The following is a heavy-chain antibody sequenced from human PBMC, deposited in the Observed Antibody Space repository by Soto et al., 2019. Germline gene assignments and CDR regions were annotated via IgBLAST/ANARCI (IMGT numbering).Heavy chain of an antibody. J-gene: IGHJ2*01. CDR2: IIPIFGTA. CDR1: GGTFSSYA. V-gene: IGHV1-69*06. CDR3: ARTPPPSYYYDSSGYYWYFDL. D-gene: IGHD3-22*01. Sequence: QVQLVQSGAEVKKPGSSVKVSCKASGGTFSSYAISWVRQAPGQGLEWMGGIIPIFGTANYAQKFQGRVTITADKSTSTADMELGSLRSEDTAVYYCARTPPPSYYYDSSGYYWYFDLWGRGTLVTVSS.